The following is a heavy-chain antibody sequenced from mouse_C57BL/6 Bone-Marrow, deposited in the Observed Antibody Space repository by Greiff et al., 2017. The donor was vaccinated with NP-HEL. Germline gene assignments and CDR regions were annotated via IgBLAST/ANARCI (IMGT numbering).Heavy chain of an antibody. CDR3: ARHAVTTVEVDY. D-gene: IGHD1-1*01. J-gene: IGHJ2*01. CDR2: ISSGGSYT. CDR1: GFTFSSYG. V-gene: IGHV5-6*01. Sequence: EVQLVESGGDLVKPGGSLKLSCAASGFTFSSYGMSWVRQTPDKRLEWVATISSGGSYTYYPDSVKGRFTISRDNAKNTLYLQMSSLKSEDTAMYYCARHAVTTVEVDYWGQGTTLTVSS.